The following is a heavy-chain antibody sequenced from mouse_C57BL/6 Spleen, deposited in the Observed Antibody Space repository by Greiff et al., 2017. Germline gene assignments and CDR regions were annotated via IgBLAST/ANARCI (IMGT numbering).Heavy chain of an antibody. V-gene: IGHV1-64*01. CDR3: ASEDYGYYFDY. CDR2: IHPNSGST. Sequence: VQLQQPGAELVKPGASVKLSCKASGYTFTSYWMHWVKQRPGQGLEWIGMIHPNSGSTNYNEKFKSKATLTVDKSSSTAYMQLSSLTSEDSAVYYCASEDYGYYFDYWGQGTTLTVSS. CDR1: GYTFTSYW. D-gene: IGHD2-4*01. J-gene: IGHJ2*01.